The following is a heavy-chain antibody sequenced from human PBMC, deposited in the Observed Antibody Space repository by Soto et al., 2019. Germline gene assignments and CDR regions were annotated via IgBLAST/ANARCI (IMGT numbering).Heavy chain of an antibody. CDR2: IDPSDSYT. CDR1: GYSFTSYW. D-gene: IGHD2-15*01. CDR3: ARGGQQVVHTWVDP. V-gene: IGHV5-10-1*01. Sequence: PGESLKISCKGSGYSFTSYWINWMRQMPGKGLEWMGRIDPSDSYTNYNPSFQGHVTISADKSLSTAYLQWSSLKASDTAIYYCARGGQQVVHTWVDPWGQGTLVTVSS. J-gene: IGHJ5*02.